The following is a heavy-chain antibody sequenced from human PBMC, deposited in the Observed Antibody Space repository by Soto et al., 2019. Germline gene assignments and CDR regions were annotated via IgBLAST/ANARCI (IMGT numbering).Heavy chain of an antibody. V-gene: IGHV3-23*01. CDR3: ARDAGERPVVNVGVLDF. D-gene: IGHD2-2*03. J-gene: IGHJ4*02. Sequence: PRLSCAASGFTLSNYAMSWVRQAPGKGLEWVSAFSGSGDSTFYADSVKGRFTVSRDNSKKTLYLQLNSLRDEDTAVYYCARDAGERPVVNVGVLDFWGRGTLVTVSS. CDR1: GFTLSNYA. CDR2: FSGSGDST.